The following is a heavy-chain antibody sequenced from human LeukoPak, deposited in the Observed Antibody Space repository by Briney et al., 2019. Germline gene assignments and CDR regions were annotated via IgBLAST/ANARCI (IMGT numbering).Heavy chain of an antibody. Sequence: SETLSLTCTVSGYSISSGYYWGWIRQPPGKGLEWIGSIYHSGSTYYNPSLKSRLTISVDASKNQFSLKLTSVTAAVTAVYYCARAYYYGSGSYGLDYWGQGTLVTVSS. CDR1: GYSISSGYY. D-gene: IGHD3-10*01. V-gene: IGHV4-38-2*02. J-gene: IGHJ4*02. CDR3: ARAYYYGSGSYGLDY. CDR2: IYHSGST.